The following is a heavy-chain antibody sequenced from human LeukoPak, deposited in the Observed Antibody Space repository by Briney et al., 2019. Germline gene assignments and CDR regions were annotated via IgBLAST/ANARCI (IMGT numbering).Heavy chain of an antibody. CDR2: IYTSGST. CDR3: MRDFQRRLPSV. CDR1: GDSISTYY. D-gene: IGHD4-17*01. Sequence: SETLSLTCTVSGDSISTYYWSWIRQPAGKGLEWIGRIYTSGSTNYNPSLKSRVTMSVDTSKNQFSVKLTSVTAADTAVYYCMRDFQRRLPSVWGRGTLVTVSS. J-gene: IGHJ2*01. V-gene: IGHV4-4*07.